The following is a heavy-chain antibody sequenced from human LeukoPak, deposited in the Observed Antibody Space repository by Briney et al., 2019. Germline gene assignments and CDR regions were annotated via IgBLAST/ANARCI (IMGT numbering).Heavy chain of an antibody. CDR3: ARAIRYSGSYPYYFDY. Sequence: GGSLRLSCVASGFTFSSYSMNWVRQAPGKGLEWVSSISSSSSYIYYADSVKGRFTISRDNAKNSLYLQMNSLRAEDTAVYYCARAIRYSGSYPYYFDYWGQGTLVTVSS. CDR1: GFTFSSYS. D-gene: IGHD1-26*01. CDR2: ISSSSSYI. J-gene: IGHJ4*02. V-gene: IGHV3-21*01.